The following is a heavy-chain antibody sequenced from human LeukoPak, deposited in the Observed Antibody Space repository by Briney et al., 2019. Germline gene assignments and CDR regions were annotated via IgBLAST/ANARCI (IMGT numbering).Heavy chain of an antibody. D-gene: IGHD1/OR15-1a*01. J-gene: IGHJ4*02. CDR3: AGGTYTPFDY. CDR1: GGSISSYY. V-gene: IGHV4-4*07. CDR2: IYTSGST. Sequence: SETLSLTRTVSGGSISSYYWSWIRQPAGKGLEWIGRIYTSGSTNYNPSLKSRVTMSVDTSKNQFSLKLSSVTAADTAVFYCAGGTYTPFDYWGQGTLVTVSS.